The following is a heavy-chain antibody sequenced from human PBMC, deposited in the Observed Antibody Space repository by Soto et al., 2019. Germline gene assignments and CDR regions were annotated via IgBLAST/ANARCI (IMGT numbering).Heavy chain of an antibody. J-gene: IGHJ4*02. CDR3: ATRMTAAPY. CDR2: IYSGGGT. D-gene: IGHD2-21*02. Sequence: EVRLVQSGGGLVQPGGSLRLSCAASLFIVSDNYMSWVRQAPGKGLEWVSLIYSGGGTDYAESVKGIFTISKYNSKNTLYLQMISLKAGDTGIYYCATRMTAAPYWGQGTVVTVSS. V-gene: IGHV3-66*01. CDR1: LFIVSDNY.